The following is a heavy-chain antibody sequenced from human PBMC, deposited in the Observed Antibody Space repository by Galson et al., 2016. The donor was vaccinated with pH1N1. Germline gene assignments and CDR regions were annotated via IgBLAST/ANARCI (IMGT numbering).Heavy chain of an antibody. Sequence: SVKVSCKVSGYTVTQVSIHWVRQAPGQGLEWMGLISGYNGNTNYAQKFRGRPTMTTDTSTTTAYMELRSLRSDDTAFYYCARPPGSRWLDPWGQGTLVTVSS. J-gene: IGHJ5*02. CDR1: GYTVTQVS. CDR2: ISGYNGNT. CDR3: ARPPGSRWLDP. V-gene: IGHV1-18*01.